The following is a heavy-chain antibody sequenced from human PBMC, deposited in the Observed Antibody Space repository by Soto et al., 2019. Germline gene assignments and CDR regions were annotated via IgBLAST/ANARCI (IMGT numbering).Heavy chain of an antibody. Sequence: GGSLRLSCAASGFTFSSYAMSWVRQAPGKGLEWVSAISGSGGSTYDADSVKGRFTISRDKSKNTLYLQMNSRRAEDTAVYYCAEGGRSSSWYAFDIWGQGTMVTVSS. V-gene: IGHV3-23*01. CDR3: AEGGRSSSWYAFDI. J-gene: IGHJ3*02. CDR2: ISGSGGST. D-gene: IGHD6-13*01. CDR1: GFTFSSYA.